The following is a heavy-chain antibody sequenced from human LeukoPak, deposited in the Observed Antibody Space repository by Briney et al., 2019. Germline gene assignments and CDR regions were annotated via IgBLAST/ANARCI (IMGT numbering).Heavy chain of an antibody. V-gene: IGHV4-59*08. J-gene: IGHJ4*02. CDR1: GGSISSYY. Sequence: SETLSLTCTVSGGSISSYYWSWIRQPPGKGLEWIGYIYYSGSTNYNPSLKSRVTISVDTSKNQFSLKLSSVTAADTAVYYCARTRHVDAYYYDSSGYSGPFDYWGQGTLVTVSS. D-gene: IGHD3-22*01. CDR3: ARTRHVDAYYYDSSGYSGPFDY. CDR2: IYYSGST.